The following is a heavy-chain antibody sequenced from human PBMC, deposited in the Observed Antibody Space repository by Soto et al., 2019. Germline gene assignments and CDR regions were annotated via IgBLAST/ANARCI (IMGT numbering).Heavy chain of an antibody. CDR1: GYTFTGYY. D-gene: IGHD3-9*01. J-gene: IGHJ3*02. CDR2: INPNSGGT. CDR3: ATALGGYFHWLSAFDI. Sequence: QVQLVQSGAEVKKPGASVKVSCKASGYTFTGYYMHWVRQAPGQGLEWMGWINPNSGGTNYAQKFQGWVTMTRDTSISTAYMELSRLRSDDTAVYYCATALGGYFHWLSAFDIWGQGTMVTVSS. V-gene: IGHV1-2*04.